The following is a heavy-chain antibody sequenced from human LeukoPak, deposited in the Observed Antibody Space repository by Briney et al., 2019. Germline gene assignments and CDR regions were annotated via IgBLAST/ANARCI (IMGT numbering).Heavy chain of an antibody. Sequence: ASVKVSCKAPGGTFSSYAISWVRQAPGQGLEWMGGIIPIFGTANYAQKFQGRVTITADESTSTAYMELSSLRSEDTAVYYCARTLTRNYDILTGYFDSWGQGTLVTVSS. CDR2: IIPIFGTA. J-gene: IGHJ5*02. D-gene: IGHD3-9*01. CDR3: ARTLTRNYDILTGYFDS. V-gene: IGHV1-69*01. CDR1: GGTFSSYA.